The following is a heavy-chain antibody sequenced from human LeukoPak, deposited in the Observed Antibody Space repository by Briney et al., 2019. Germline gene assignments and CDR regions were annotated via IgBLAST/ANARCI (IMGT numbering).Heavy chain of an antibody. Sequence: SETLSLTCAVYGGSFSGYYWSWIRQPPGKGLEWIGEINHSGSTNYNPSLKSRVTISVDTSKNQFSLKLSSVTAADTAVYYCASSNCSGGSCNWYYSDYWGQGTLVTVSS. CDR2: INHSGST. D-gene: IGHD2-15*01. CDR3: ASSNCSGGSCNWYYSDY. J-gene: IGHJ4*02. CDR1: GGSFSGYY. V-gene: IGHV4-34*01.